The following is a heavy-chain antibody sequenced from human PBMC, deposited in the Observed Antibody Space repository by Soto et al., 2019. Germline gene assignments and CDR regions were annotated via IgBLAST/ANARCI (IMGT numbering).Heavy chain of an antibody. CDR1: GDHG. CDR2: ISHHGIRT. Sequence: GDHGGRWVRQNQGKGLQWLATISHHGIRTHYADSVMGRFTISRDNFKKVVYLHLSGLRVEDTAIYYCATDWGGGSNNYQLDYWRQGTAVTVSS. V-gene: IGHV3-30*03. D-gene: IGHD1-26*01. J-gene: IGHJ4*02. CDR3: ATDWGGGSNNYQLDY.